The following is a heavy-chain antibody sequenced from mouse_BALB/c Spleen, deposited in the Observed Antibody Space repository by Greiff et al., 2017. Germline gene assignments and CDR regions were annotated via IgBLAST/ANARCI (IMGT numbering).Heavy chain of an antibody. CDR1: GFNIKDTY. J-gene: IGHJ2*01. V-gene: IGHV14-3*02. CDR2: IDPANGNT. CDR3: ARWDYYGNYSFDY. D-gene: IGHD2-1*01. Sequence: VQLQQSGAELVKPGASVKLSCKASGFNIKDTYMHWVKQRPEQGLEWIGRIDPANGNTKYDPKFQGKATITADTSSNTAYLQLRSLTSEDAAVSYCARWDYYGNYSFDYWGQGTTLTVSS.